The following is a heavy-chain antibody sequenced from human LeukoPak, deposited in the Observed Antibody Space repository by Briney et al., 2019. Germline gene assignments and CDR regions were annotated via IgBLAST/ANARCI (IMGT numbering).Heavy chain of an antibody. CDR2: ISGSGGST. CDR1: GFIFSSYP. D-gene: IGHD1-26*01. CDR3: AKGGSGSYTTPNYDY. V-gene: IGHV3-23*01. Sequence: GGSLRLSCAASGFIFSSYPMSWVRQAPGKGLEWVSAISGSGGSTYYADSVKGRLTISRDNSKNTLYLQMNSLRAEDTAVYYCAKGGSGSYTTPNYDYWGQGTLVTVSS. J-gene: IGHJ4*02.